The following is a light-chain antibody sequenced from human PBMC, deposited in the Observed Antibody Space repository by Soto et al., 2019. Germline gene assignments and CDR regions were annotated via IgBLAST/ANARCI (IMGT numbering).Light chain of an antibody. V-gene: IGKV3-11*01. CDR1: QSVSSR. J-gene: IGKJ1*01. CDR3: HQRQSWPRT. CDR2: GAS. Sequence: EIVMTQSPGTLSLSPGEKATLPCRAIQSVSSRLAWYQQKPGQAPRLLISGASSRAAGIPARFSASGTGTDFTLTISDVQPEDFAVYYCHQRQSWPRTFGQGTKVDIK.